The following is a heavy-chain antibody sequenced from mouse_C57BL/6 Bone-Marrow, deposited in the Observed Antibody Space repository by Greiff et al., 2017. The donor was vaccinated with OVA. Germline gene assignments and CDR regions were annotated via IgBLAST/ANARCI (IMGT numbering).Heavy chain of an antibody. CDR1: GFSFNTYA. CDR2: IRSKSNNYAT. J-gene: IGHJ3*01. D-gene: IGHD2-4*01. V-gene: IGHV10-1*01. CDR3: VRRDDYDGFAY. Sequence: EVQVVESGGGLVQPKGSLKLSCAASGFSFNTYAMNWVRQAPGKGLEWVARIRSKSNNYATYYADSVKDRFTISRDDSESMLYLQMNNLKTEDTAMYYGVRRDDYDGFAYWGQGTLVTVSA.